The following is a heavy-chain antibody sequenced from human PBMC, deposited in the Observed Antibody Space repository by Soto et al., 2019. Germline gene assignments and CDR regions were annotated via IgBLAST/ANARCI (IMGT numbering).Heavy chain of an antibody. CDR1: GYRFTSYW. D-gene: IGHD4-4*01. V-gene: IGHV5-51*01. Sequence: GSLKISCKGSGYRFTSYWIAWVRQMPGKGLEWMGIIYPGDSDARYSPSFQGQVTISVDKSISTAYLQWSSLKASDTAIYYCARQLGHDYINNWFDPWGQGTLVTVS. J-gene: IGHJ5*02. CDR2: IYPGDSDA. CDR3: ARQLGHDYINNWFDP.